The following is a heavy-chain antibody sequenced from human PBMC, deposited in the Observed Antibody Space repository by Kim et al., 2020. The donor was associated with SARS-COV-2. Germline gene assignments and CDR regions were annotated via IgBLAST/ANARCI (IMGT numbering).Heavy chain of an antibody. V-gene: IGHV4-59*13. Sequence: SETLSLTCTVSGGSISSYYWSWIRQPPGKGLEWIGYIYYSGSTNYNPSLKSRVTISVDTSKNQFSLKLSSVTAADTAVYYCARLGYSSGWYRGAFDIWGQGTMVTVSS. J-gene: IGHJ3*02. CDR1: GGSISSYY. CDR2: IYYSGST. D-gene: IGHD6-19*01. CDR3: ARLGYSSGWYRGAFDI.